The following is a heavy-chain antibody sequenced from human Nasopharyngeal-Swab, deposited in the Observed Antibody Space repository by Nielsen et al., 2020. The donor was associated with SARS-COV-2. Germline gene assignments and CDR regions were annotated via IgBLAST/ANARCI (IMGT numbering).Heavy chain of an antibody. V-gene: IGHV3-33*01. J-gene: IGHJ4*02. CDR3: ATAPSGDYGGY. D-gene: IGHD4-23*01. CDR2: IWYDGSNN. CDR1: GFISRNYG. Sequence: SLNISCAASGFISRNYGMHWVRPAPGKGLEWLAVIWYDGSNNYYADSLKGRFTISRENSKNTVYLQMNSLRTEDTAVYYCATAPSGDYGGYWGQGTLVTVSS.